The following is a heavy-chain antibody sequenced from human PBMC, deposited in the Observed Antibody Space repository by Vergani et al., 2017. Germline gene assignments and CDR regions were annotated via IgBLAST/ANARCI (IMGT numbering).Heavy chain of an antibody. V-gene: IGHV3-23*01. J-gene: IGHJ4*02. CDR3: AKRRKPGHMVRGVIGAFDY. D-gene: IGHD3-10*01. Sequence: EVQLLESGGGLVQPGGSLRLSCAASGFTFSSYAMSWVRQAPGKGREWVSAISGSGGSTYYADTVKGRFTISRDNSKNTLYLQMNSLRAEDTAVYYCAKRRKPGHMVRGVIGAFDYWGQGTLVTVSS. CDR2: ISGSGGST. CDR1: GFTFSSYA.